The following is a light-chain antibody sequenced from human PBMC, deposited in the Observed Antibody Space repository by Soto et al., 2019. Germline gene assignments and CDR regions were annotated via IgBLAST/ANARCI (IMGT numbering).Light chain of an antibody. V-gene: IGLV1-51*01. CDR3: GTWDSRLSAGRGV. Sequence: QSVLTQPPSVSAAPGQKVTISCSGSSSNIGNNYVSWYQQLPETAPKLLIYDNNKRPLGIPDRFSGSKSGTSATLGITGLQTGDEADYYCGTWDSRLSAGRGVFGTGTKVTVL. CDR1: SSNIGNNY. J-gene: IGLJ1*01. CDR2: DNN.